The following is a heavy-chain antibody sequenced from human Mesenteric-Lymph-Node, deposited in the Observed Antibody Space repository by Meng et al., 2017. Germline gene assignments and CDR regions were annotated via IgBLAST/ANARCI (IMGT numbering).Heavy chain of an antibody. CDR3: ARDHYDSSGRRGADFDY. V-gene: IGHV3-21*01. Sequence: GESLKISCAASGFTFSSYEMNWVRQAPGKGLEWVSSISSSSSYIYYADSVKGRFTISRDNAKNSLYLQMNSLRAEDTAVYYCARDHYDSSGRRGADFDYWGQGTLVTVSS. CDR1: GFTFSSYE. CDR2: ISSSSSYI. J-gene: IGHJ4*02. D-gene: IGHD3-22*01.